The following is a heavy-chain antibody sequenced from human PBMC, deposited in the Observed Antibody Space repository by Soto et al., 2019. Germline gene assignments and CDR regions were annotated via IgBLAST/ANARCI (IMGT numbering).Heavy chain of an antibody. Sequence: PGGSLRLSCAASGFTFDDYAMHWVRQAPGKGLEWVSGISWNSGSIGYADSVKGRFTISRDNAKNSLYLQMNSLRAEDTALYYCANSPAPECLSTHYYFDYWGQGTLVTVAS. J-gene: IGHJ4*02. CDR3: ANSPAPECLSTHYYFDY. CDR1: GFTFDDYA. D-gene: IGHD1-1*01. CDR2: ISWNSGSI. V-gene: IGHV3-9*01.